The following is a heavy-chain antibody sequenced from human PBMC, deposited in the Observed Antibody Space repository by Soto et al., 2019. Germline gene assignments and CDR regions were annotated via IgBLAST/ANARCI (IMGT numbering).Heavy chain of an antibody. V-gene: IGHV3-23*01. CDR1: GFTFSDYA. J-gene: IGHJ4*02. CDR3: VRERSGYSYADS. CDR2: ISGSGDRT. D-gene: IGHD5-18*01. Sequence: LRLSCAASGFTFSDYAMSWLRQPPGKGLEWVSAISGSGDRTYYADSVKGRFTISRDNSKNTLYLQMNSLRAEDSAVYYCVRERSGYSYADSWGQGTLVTVSS.